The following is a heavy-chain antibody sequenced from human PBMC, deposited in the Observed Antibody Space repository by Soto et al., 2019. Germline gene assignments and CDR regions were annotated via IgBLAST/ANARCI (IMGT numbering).Heavy chain of an antibody. CDR3: AREGVAPYYYYGMDV. V-gene: IGHV1-18*01. CDR2: ISTYNGDT. CDR1: GYTFTRSG. J-gene: IGHJ6*02. Sequence: ASVKGLCKASGYTFTRSGISWVRQAPGEGLEWMGWISTYNGDTNYAQTFQGRVTMTTDTSTSTVHMEVRSLRSDDTAVYYCAREGVAPYYYYGMDVWGQGTPVTVSS. D-gene: IGHD5-12*01.